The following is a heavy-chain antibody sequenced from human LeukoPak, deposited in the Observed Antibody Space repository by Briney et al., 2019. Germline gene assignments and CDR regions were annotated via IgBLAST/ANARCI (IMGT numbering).Heavy chain of an antibody. D-gene: IGHD3-16*01. J-gene: IGHJ4*02. CDR3: ARSHHLGGGLTSPDY. CDR1: GYTFTSYY. V-gene: IGHV1-46*01. CDR2: INPRGGST. Sequence: GASAKVSCMASGYTFTSYYMHWVRQAPGQGHELMGIINPRGGSTSYAQKYQGRVTMTRDTSTSTVYMELSSLRSEDTAVYYCARSHHLGGGLTSPDYWGEGTLVTVSS.